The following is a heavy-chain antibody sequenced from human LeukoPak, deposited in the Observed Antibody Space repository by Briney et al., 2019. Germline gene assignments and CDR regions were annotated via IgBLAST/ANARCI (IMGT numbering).Heavy chain of an antibody. J-gene: IGHJ4*02. Sequence: GGSLRLSCAASGFTFSSYSMNWVRQAPGKGLEWVSSISSSSSYIYYADSVKGRFAISRDNAKNSLYLQMSSLRAEDTAVYYCARDPMYYYDSSGYDYWGQGTLVTVSS. CDR3: ARDPMYYYDSSGYDY. CDR1: GFTFSSYS. V-gene: IGHV3-21*01. D-gene: IGHD3-22*01. CDR2: ISSSSSYI.